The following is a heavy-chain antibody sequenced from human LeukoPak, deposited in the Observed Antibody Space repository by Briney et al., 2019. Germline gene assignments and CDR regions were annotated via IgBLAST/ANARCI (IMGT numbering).Heavy chain of an antibody. CDR2: IYYSGST. J-gene: IGHJ4*02. CDR3: ARGSPYHN. V-gene: IGHV4-39*01. D-gene: IGHD2-15*01. Sequence: PSETLSLTCTVSGGPISSSSYYWGWIRQPPGKGLEWIGSIYYSGSTYYNPSLKSRVTISVDTSKNQFSLKLNSVTAADTAVYYCARGSPYHNWGQGTLVTVSS. CDR1: GGPISSSSYY.